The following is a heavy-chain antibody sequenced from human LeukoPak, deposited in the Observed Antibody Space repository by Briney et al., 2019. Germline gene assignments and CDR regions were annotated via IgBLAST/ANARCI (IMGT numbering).Heavy chain of an antibody. J-gene: IGHJ4*02. CDR3: ARSFVDSSGYYDDY. Sequence: SETLSLTCTVSGGSISSYYWSWVRQAPGKGLEWIGYIYYSGSSNYNASLKRGGTISVGTSTNQFSLKLSSVTAADTAVYYCARSFVDSSGYYDDYWGQGTLVTVSS. V-gene: IGHV4-59*01. D-gene: IGHD3-22*01. CDR1: GGSISSYY. CDR2: IYYSGSS.